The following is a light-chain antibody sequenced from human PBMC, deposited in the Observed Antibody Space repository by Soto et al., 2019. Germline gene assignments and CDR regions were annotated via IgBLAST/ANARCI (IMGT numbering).Light chain of an antibody. V-gene: IGKV3-15*01. J-gene: IGKJ2*01. CDR1: QSVSSN. CDR2: GAS. CDR3: QHYHNWSALYT. Sequence: EIVMTQSPATLSVSPGERATLSCRASQSVSSNLAWYQQKPGQAPRLLIYGASTRATGIPARFSGSGSGTEFTLTISSLQSEDFAVYYCQHYHNWSALYTFGQGTKLEIK.